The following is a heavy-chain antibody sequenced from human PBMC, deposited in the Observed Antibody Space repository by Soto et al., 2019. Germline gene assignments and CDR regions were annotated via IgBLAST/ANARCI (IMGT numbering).Heavy chain of an antibody. D-gene: IGHD1-26*01. CDR3: ARDAGGSYYGLYYYYGMDV. CDR2: IYYSGST. Sequence: PSETLSLTCTVSGGSISSYYWSWIRQPPGKGLEWIGYIYYSGSTNYNPSLKSRVTISVDTSKNQFSLKLSSVTAADTAVYYCARDAGGSYYGLYYYYGMDVWGQGTTVTVSS. CDR1: GGSISSYY. J-gene: IGHJ6*02. V-gene: IGHV4-59*01.